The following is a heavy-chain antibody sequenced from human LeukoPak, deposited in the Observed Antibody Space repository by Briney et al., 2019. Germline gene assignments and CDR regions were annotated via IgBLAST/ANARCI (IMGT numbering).Heavy chain of an antibody. D-gene: IGHD3-10*01. CDR1: GFTFSSYG. CDR3: AKDYSKTSYYGSGTYYRPNWFDP. CDR2: ISYDGSNK. J-gene: IGHJ5*02. V-gene: IGHV3-30*18. Sequence: GGSLRLSCAASGFTFSSYGMHWVRQAPGKGLEWVAVISYDGSNKYYADSVKGRFTISRDNSKNTLYLQMNGLRAEDTAVYYCAKDYSKTSYYGSGTYYRPNWFDPWGQGTLVTVSS.